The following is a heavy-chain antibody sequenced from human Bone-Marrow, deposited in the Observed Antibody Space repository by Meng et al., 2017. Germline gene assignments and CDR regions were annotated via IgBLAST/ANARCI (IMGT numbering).Heavy chain of an antibody. V-gene: IGHV1-2*02. Sequence: ASVKVSCKASGYTFTSYDINWVRQAPGQGLEWMGWINPNSGDTNYAQHFQGRVTMTRDTFISTAHMELTRLRSDDTAVYYCARWSSDRGYYTHFDYWGQGTLVTVSS. J-gene: IGHJ4*02. D-gene: IGHD3-3*01. CDR3: ARWSSDRGYYTHFDY. CDR2: INPNSGDT. CDR1: GYTFTSYD.